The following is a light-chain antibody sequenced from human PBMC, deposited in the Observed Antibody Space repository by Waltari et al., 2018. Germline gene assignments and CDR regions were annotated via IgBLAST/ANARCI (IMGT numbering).Light chain of an antibody. CDR3: QQYDKLPST. CDR1: QDIGDY. CDR2: DAS. V-gene: IGKV1-33*01. Sequence: DIQMTQSPSSLSASVGDRVSITCQASQDIGDYLNWYQQKPGRAPNLLIHDASNLETGVPSRFSGSGSGTDFTFTITSLQPEDIATYYCQQYDKLPSTFGQGTRLEIE. J-gene: IGKJ5*01.